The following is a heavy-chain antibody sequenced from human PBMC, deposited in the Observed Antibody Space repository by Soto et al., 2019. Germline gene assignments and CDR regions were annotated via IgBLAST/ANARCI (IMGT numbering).Heavy chain of an antibody. V-gene: IGHV4-59*01. CDR1: GGSISSYY. Sequence: SETLSLTCTVSGGSISSYYWSWIRQPPGKGLEWIGYIYYSGSTNYNPSLKSRVTISVDTSKNQFSLKLSSVTAADTAVYYCARDHNGGGYYYCGMDVWGQGTTVTRLL. J-gene: IGHJ6*02. CDR2: IYYSGST. D-gene: IGHD2-8*01. CDR3: ARDHNGGGYYYCGMDV.